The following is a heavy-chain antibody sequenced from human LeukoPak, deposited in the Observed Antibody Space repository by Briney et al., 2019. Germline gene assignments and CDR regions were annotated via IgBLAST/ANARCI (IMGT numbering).Heavy chain of an antibody. J-gene: IGHJ5*02. V-gene: IGHV1-8*01. CDR2: MNPNSGNT. CDR1: GYTFTSYD. D-gene: IGHD1-1*01. Sequence: ASVKASCKASGYTFTSYDINWVRQATGQGLEWMGWMNPNSGNTGYAQKFQGRVTMTRNTSISTAYMELSSLRSEDTAVYYCARDPKVQAVPDGRNDRNDPWGQGTLVIVSS. CDR3: ARDPKVQAVPDGRNDRNDP.